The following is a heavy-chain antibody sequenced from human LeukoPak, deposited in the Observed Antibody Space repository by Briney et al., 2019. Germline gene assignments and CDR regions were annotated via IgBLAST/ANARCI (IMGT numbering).Heavy chain of an antibody. V-gene: IGHV1-69*13. D-gene: IGHD3-10*01. CDR2: IIPIFGTA. CDR3: ARGPYGSGSPYDY. Sequence: ASVKVSCKASGYTFTGYYMHWVRQAPGQGLEWMGGIIPIFGTANYAQKFQGRVTITADESTSTAYMELSSLRSEDTAVYYCARGPYGSGSPYDYWGQGTLVTVSS. J-gene: IGHJ4*02. CDR1: GYTFTGYY.